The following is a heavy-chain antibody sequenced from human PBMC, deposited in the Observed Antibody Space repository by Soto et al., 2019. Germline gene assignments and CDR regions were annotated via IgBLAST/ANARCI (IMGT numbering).Heavy chain of an antibody. CDR3: ASRMRYSDSIGERYDVWFDY. V-gene: IGHV2-5*02. CDR2: IYWDDDK. Sequence: QITLKESGPTLVKPTQTLTLTCTFSGFSLSTSGVGVGWIRQPPGKALEWLALIYWDDDKRYSPSLKSRLTITKDTSKNRVVLTMTNMDPVDTATYYCASRMRYSDSIGERYDVWFDYWGQGTLVTVSS. D-gene: IGHD3-22*01. CDR1: GFSLSTSGVG. J-gene: IGHJ4*02.